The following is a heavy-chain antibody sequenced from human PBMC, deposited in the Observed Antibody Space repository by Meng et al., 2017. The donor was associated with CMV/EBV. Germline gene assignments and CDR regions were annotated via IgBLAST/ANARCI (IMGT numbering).Heavy chain of an antibody. V-gene: IGHV4-4*07. Sequence: VQLVGPGPVLVKPPEALPLTCTFSGGSISSNYWSWIRQPAGKGLEWIGRIYTSGSTNYNPSLKSRVTMSVDTSKNQFSLKLSSVTAADTAVYYCAREIVVVPAAIDNWFDPWGQGTLVTVFS. CDR3: AREIVVVPAAIDNWFDP. D-gene: IGHD2-2*02. J-gene: IGHJ5*02. CDR2: IYTSGST. CDR1: GGSISSNY.